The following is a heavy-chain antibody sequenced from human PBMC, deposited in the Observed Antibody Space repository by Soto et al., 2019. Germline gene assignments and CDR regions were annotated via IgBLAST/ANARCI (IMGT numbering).Heavy chain of an antibody. CDR2: INHSGST. Sequence: SETLSLTCAVYGGYFSGYCWSWIRQPPGKGLEWIGEINHSGSTNYNPSLKSRVTISADTSKNQFSLKLSSVTAADTAVYYCARVSSRYCSGGSCYSDIQIFDYWGQGMLVTVSS. D-gene: IGHD2-15*01. V-gene: IGHV4-34*01. CDR3: ARVSSRYCSGGSCYSDIQIFDY. J-gene: IGHJ4*02. CDR1: GGYFSGYC.